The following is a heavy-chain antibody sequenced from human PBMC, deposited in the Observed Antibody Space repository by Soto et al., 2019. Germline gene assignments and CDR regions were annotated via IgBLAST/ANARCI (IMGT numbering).Heavy chain of an antibody. CDR2: IRTKSNNYAT. D-gene: IGHD6-13*01. V-gene: IGHV3-73*01. J-gene: IGHJ4*02. CDR1: GISFSGSG. CDR3: TRLHFIVEPGINY. Sequence: AGGSLRLSCAASGISFSGSGIHWVRQGSGKGLEWVGRIRTKSNNYATAYAASVKGRFTISRDDSKNTAYLQMNSLKTEDTAVYYCTRLHFIVEPGINYWGQGTLVTVSS.